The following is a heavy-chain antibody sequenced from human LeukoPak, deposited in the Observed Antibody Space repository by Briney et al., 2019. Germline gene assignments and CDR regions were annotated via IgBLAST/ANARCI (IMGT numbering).Heavy chain of an antibody. D-gene: IGHD2-2*01. CDR2: ISAYNGNT. Sequence: ASVKVSCKASGYTFTSYGISWVRQAPGPGLEGMGWISAYNGNTNYAQKLQGRVTMTTDTSTSTAYMELRSLRSDDTAVYYCARAGRGYCSSTSCYAGAFDIWGQGTMVTVSS. CDR1: GYTFTSYG. J-gene: IGHJ3*02. CDR3: ARAGRGYCSSTSCYAGAFDI. V-gene: IGHV1-18*01.